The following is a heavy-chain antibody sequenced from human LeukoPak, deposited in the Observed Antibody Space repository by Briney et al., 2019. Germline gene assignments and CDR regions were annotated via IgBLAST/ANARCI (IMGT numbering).Heavy chain of an antibody. V-gene: IGHV4-59*01. CDR1: GGSISSYY. CDR3: ARVSSAWAYYFDY. D-gene: IGHD3-22*01. Sequence: SETLSLTCTVSGGSISSYYWSWIRQPPGKGLEWVGYIYYSGSTNHNPSLKSRVTISVDTSKNQFSLKLSSVTAADTAVYYCARVSSAWAYYFDYWGQGTLVTVSS. CDR2: IYYSGST. J-gene: IGHJ4*02.